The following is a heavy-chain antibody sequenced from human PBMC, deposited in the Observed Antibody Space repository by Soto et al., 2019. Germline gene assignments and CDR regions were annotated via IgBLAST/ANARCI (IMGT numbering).Heavy chain of an antibody. V-gene: IGHV4-39*01. J-gene: IGHJ5*02. CDR2: IYYSGST. CDR1: GGSIRSSSYY. Sequence: QLQLQESGPGLVKPSETLSLTCPVSGGSIRSSSYYWGWIRQPPGKGLEWIGSIYYSGSTYYNPSLRSRVTTSVDTSKNQFSLKLSSVTAADTAVYYCARHSSYSWFDPWGQGTLVTVSS. CDR3: ARHSSYSWFDP.